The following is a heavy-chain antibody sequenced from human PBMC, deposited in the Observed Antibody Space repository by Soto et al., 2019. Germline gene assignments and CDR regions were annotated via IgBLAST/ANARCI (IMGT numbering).Heavy chain of an antibody. V-gene: IGHV3-23*01. CDR2: ISGSGGST. J-gene: IGHJ6*02. Sequence: EVQLLESGGGLVQPGGSLRLSCAASGFTFSSYAMRWVRQAPGKGLEWVSAISGSGGSTYYADSVKGRFTISRDNSKNTLYLQMNSLRAEDTAVYYCAKGSANSYYYYGMDVWGQGTTVTVSS. D-gene: IGHD6-19*01. CDR3: AKGSANSYYYYGMDV. CDR1: GFTFSSYA.